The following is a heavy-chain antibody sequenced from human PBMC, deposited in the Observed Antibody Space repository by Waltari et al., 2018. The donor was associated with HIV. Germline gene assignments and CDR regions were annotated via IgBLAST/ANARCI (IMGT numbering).Heavy chain of an antibody. Sequence: QVQLVQSGAEVKKPGSSVKVSCKASGGTFSSYAISWMRQATGQGLEWMGGIIPIFDTSNYAQKFQGRVTITADESTSTAYMELSSLRSDDTAVYYCARELKQLSPQDYDSPPRGFDIWGQGTMVTVSS. D-gene: IGHD3-22*01. J-gene: IGHJ3*02. CDR2: IIPIFDTS. CDR3: ARELKQLSPQDYDSPPRGFDI. V-gene: IGHV1-69*12. CDR1: GGTFSSYA.